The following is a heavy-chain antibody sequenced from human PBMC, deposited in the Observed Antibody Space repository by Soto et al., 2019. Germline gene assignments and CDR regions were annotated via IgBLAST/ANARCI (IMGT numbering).Heavy chain of an antibody. V-gene: IGHV4-39*01. Sequence: PSETLSLTCTVSGGSISSSSYYWGWIRQPPGKGLEWIGIIYYSGSTYYNPSLKSRVTISVDTSKTQFSLKLSSVTAADTAVYYCARGDRVAVAGTNWFDPWGQGTLVTVSS. CDR2: IYYSGST. CDR1: GGSISSSSYY. D-gene: IGHD6-19*01. CDR3: ARGDRVAVAGTNWFDP. J-gene: IGHJ5*02.